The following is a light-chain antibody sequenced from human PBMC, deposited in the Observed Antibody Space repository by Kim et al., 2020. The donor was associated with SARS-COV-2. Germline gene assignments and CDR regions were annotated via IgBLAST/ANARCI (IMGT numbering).Light chain of an antibody. V-gene: IGLV3-19*01. J-gene: IGLJ1*01. CDR2: GKN. CDR3: NSRDSTGNHFV. Sequence: ALGQTVSITCQGASLRSYFASWYQQKPGQAPVLVIFGKNNRPSGIPDRFSGSYSGNTASLTITAAQAEDEADYYCNSRDSTGNHFVFGTGTRVTVL. CDR1: SLRSYF.